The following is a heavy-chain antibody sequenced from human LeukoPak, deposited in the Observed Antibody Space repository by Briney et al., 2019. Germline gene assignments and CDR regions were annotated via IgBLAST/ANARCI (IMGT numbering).Heavy chain of an antibody. CDR3: ARLDKQLWLIDY. D-gene: IGHD5-18*01. V-gene: IGHV4-34*01. CDR1: GGSISSYY. J-gene: IGHJ4*02. CDR2: INHSGST. Sequence: SETLSLTCTVSGGSISSYYWSWIRQPPGKGLEWIGEINHSGSTNYNPSLKSRVTISVDTSKNQFSLKLSSVTAADTAVYYCARLDKQLWLIDYWGQGTLVTVSS.